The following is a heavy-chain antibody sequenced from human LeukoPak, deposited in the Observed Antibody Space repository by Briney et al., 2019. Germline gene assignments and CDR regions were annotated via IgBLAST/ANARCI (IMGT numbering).Heavy chain of an antibody. CDR2: IDRSEST. CDR1: GGSFSDYY. V-gene: IGHV4-34*01. CDR3: ARGRGIAAARGVRP. Sequence: SETLSLTCAAYGGSFSDYYWTWIRQPPGKGLEWIGEIDRSESTNYNPSLKSRVTISVDTSKNQFSLKLSSVTAADTAVYYCARGRGIAAARGVRPWGQGTLVTVSS. D-gene: IGHD6-13*01. J-gene: IGHJ5*02.